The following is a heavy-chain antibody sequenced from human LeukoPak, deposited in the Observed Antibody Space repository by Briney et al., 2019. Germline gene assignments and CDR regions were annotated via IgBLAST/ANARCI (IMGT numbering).Heavy chain of an antibody. CDR2: IKQDGSQK. Sequence: GGSLRLSCAASGSTFGSYWMSWVRQAPGKGLEWVANIKQDGSQKFYVDSVKGRFTISRDNAKNSLYLQMNSLRAEDTALYYCARGDYYESSGYFIDAFDIWGQGTMVTVSS. D-gene: IGHD3-22*01. J-gene: IGHJ3*02. CDR1: GSTFGSYW. CDR3: ARGDYYESSGYFIDAFDI. V-gene: IGHV3-7*01.